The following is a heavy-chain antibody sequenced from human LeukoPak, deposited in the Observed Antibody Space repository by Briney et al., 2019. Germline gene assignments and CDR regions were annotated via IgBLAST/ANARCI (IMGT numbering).Heavy chain of an antibody. CDR2: IYYSGST. CDR3: ARRSYGSASPLRMDV. CDR1: GGSISSYY. D-gene: IGHD3-10*01. Sequence: SETLSLTCTVSGGSISSYYWTWIRQPPGKGLEWIGYIYYSGSTNYNPSLKSRVTISVDTSKNQFSLKLSSVTAADTAVYYCARRSYGSASPLRMDVWGQGTTVTVSS. J-gene: IGHJ6*02. V-gene: IGHV4-59*08.